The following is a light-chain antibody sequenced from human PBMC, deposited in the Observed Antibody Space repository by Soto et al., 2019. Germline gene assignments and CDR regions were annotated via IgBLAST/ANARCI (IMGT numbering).Light chain of an antibody. V-gene: IGKV3-11*01. J-gene: IGKJ3*01. Sequence: EIVLTQSPATLSLSPGERATLSCRASQSVSGYLAWYQQKPGQAPRLLIYDTSTRATGVPARFSGSGSGTDFTLTISRLELEDFAVYYCQQRSSWPTFGPGTKVDIK. CDR3: QQRSSWPT. CDR1: QSVSGY. CDR2: DTS.